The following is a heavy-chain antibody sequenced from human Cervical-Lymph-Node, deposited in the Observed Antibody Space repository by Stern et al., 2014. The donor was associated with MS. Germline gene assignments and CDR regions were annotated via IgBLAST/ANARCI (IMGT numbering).Heavy chain of an antibody. CDR2: IIPIFGTA. CDR3: ARVRLLPDY. D-gene: IGHD2-15*01. V-gene: IGHV1-69*01. CDR1: GGTFSSYA. J-gene: IGHJ4*02. Sequence: VQLVESGAEVKKPGSSVKVSCKASGGTFSSYAINWVRQVPGQGLEWMGGIIPIFGTANYAQKFQGRVTITADESTSTAYMKLSRLRSEDTAVYYCARVRLLPDYWGQGTLVTVSS.